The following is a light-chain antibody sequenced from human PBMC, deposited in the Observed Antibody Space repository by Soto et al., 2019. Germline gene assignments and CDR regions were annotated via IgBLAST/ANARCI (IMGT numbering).Light chain of an antibody. V-gene: IGKV1-13*02. J-gene: IGKJ1*01. CDR2: DAS. CDR1: HGISSA. Sequence: AIQLTQSPSSLSASVGDRVTITCRASHGISSALAWYQQKPGKAPKLLIYDASSLESGVPSRFSGSGSGTDFTLTISSPQPEDFATYYCQQFNSYPRTFGQGTKVEIK. CDR3: QQFNSYPRT.